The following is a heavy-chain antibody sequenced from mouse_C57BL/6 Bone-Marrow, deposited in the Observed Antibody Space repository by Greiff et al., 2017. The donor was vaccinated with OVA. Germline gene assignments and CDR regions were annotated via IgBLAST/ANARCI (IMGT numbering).Heavy chain of an antibody. D-gene: IGHD3-2*02. J-gene: IGHJ3*01. CDR3: AMHSSGHGFAY. CDR2: IHPSDGDT. V-gene: IGHV1-74*01. Sequence: VRLQQSGAELVKPGASVKVSCTASGYTFNSYWMHWVKQRPGQGLEWIGRIHPSDGDTNYTQKFKGKATLTVDTSSSAAYLQLSSLTSEDSAVYYSAMHSSGHGFAYWGQGTLVTVSA. CDR1: GYTFNSYW.